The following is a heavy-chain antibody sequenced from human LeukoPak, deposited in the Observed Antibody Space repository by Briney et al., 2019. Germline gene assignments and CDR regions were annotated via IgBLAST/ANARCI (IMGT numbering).Heavy chain of an antibody. D-gene: IGHD2-2*01. J-gene: IGHJ4*02. Sequence: GGSLRLAHAPSGLTVSIDRMGSVRQAPGKGLEWVSSISISSSYIYYADSVKGRFTISRDNAKNSLYLQMNSLRTEDTAVYYCAIFSVVAAAGLDYWGQGTLVTVSS. CDR2: ISISSSYI. CDR3: AIFSVVAAAGLDY. V-gene: IGHV3-21*01. CDR1: GLTVSIDR.